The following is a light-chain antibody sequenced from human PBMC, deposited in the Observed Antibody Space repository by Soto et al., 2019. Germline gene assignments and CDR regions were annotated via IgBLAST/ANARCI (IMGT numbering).Light chain of an antibody. CDR2: DAS. J-gene: IGKJ4*01. CDR1: QDISNY. V-gene: IGKV1-33*01. CDR3: QQDDNLPIT. Sequence: DIQMTQSPSSLSASVGDRVTITCQARQDISNYLNWYQQKPGKAPKLLIYDASNLETGVPSRFSGSGSGTDFTFTISSLQPEDIATYYCQQDDNLPITFGGGTKVEIK.